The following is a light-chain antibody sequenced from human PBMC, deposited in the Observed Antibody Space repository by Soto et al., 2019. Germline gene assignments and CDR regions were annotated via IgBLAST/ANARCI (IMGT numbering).Light chain of an antibody. Sequence: GDRVIITCRASQDISSWLAWYQQKAGEAPKLLIFAASRLHSGVPSRFSGSVSGTDFTLTITNLQPEDFATYYCQQADSFPLTFGGGTKVEI. J-gene: IGKJ4*01. V-gene: IGKV1D-12*01. CDR2: AAS. CDR1: QDISSW. CDR3: QQADSFPLT.